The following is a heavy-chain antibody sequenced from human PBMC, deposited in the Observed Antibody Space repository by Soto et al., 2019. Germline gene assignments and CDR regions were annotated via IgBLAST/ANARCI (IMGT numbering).Heavy chain of an antibody. CDR3: ARQGRVVVPTTMAKWFDP. J-gene: IGHJ5*02. CDR1: GGSISSSSYY. V-gene: IGHV4-39*01. D-gene: IGHD2-2*01. Sequence: SETLSLTCTVSGGSISSSSYYWGWIRQPPGKGLEWIGTIFYSGSTYYNPSLKSRVTISVDTSKNQFSLKLSSVTAADTAVYYCARQGRVVVPTTMAKWFDPWGQGTLVTVSS. CDR2: IFYSGST.